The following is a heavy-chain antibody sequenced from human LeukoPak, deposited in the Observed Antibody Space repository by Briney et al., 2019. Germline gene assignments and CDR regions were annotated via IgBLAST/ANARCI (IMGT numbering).Heavy chain of an antibody. V-gene: IGHV3-30*02. CDR3: AKSPHATYYYYYMDV. CDR1: GFTFSSYG. CDR2: IRYDGSNK. Sequence: PGGSLRLSCAASGFTFSSYGMHWVRQAPGKGLEWVAFIRYDGSNKYYADSVKGRFTISRDNSKNTLYLQMNSLRAEDTAVYYCAKSPHATYYYYYMDVWGKGTTVTVSS. J-gene: IGHJ6*03. D-gene: IGHD1-26*01.